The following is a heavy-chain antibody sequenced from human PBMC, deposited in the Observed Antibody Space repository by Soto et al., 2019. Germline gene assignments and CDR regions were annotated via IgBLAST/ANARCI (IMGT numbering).Heavy chain of an antibody. J-gene: IGHJ4*02. CDR2: ISGSGVST. CDR1: GFTVSMYA. D-gene: IGHD3-22*01. CDR3: AASDSSGYPYHFDY. V-gene: IGHV3-23*01. Sequence: PWWSLRLSCAASGFTVSMYAMSWVRQAGGRGLEWGSAISGSGVSTFYADSVKGRFTISRDNSKNTLYLQMNSLRAEDTAVYYCAASDSSGYPYHFDYWGQATLVTVSS.